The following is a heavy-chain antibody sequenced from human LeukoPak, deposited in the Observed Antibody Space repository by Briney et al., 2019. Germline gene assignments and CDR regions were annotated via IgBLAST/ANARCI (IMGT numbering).Heavy chain of an antibody. CDR3: ARAGYSYGIISYFDS. CDR1: GGSISSSSHY. V-gene: IGHV4-39*01. D-gene: IGHD5-18*01. Sequence: PSETLSLTCTVSGGSISSSSHYWGWIRQPPGKGLEWIGVSTYYNPSLKNRVPISRDTSKNQFSLKLSSVTAADTAIYYCARAGYSYGIISYFDSWGQGTLVTVSS. CDR2: VST. J-gene: IGHJ4*02.